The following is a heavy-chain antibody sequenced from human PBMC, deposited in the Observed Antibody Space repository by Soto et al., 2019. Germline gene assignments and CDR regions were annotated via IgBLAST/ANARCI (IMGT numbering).Heavy chain of an antibody. V-gene: IGHV2-5*01. CDR3: AHTSQQWLAPGF. CDR1: GFSLSTSGVI. Sequence: QITLKESGPTLVKPTQTLTLTCSFSGFSLSTSGVIVGWIRQPPGKALEWLALIYASDDKRYSPSLKSRLTNTKDTSRNQVVLTMTNVDPMDTATYYCAHTSQQWLAPGFWGQGILVTVSS. CDR2: IYASDDK. D-gene: IGHD6-19*01. J-gene: IGHJ4*02.